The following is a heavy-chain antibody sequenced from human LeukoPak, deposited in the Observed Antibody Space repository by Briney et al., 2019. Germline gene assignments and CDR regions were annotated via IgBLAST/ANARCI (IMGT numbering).Heavy chain of an antibody. J-gene: IGHJ4*02. CDR1: GFTLSSYW. V-gene: IGHV3-7*03. D-gene: IGHD2-2*01. CDR3: VVPFSY. CDR2: IKQDGSEK. Sequence: GGSLRLSCAASGFTLSSYWMSWVRQAPGKGLEWVANIKQDGSEKYYVDSVKGRFTISRDNAKNSLYLQMNSLRAEDTAVYYCVVPFSYWGQGNLVTVSS.